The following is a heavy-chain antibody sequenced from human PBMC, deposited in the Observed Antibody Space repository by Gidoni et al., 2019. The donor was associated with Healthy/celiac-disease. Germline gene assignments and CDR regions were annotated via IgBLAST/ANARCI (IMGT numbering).Heavy chain of an antibody. CDR1: GGSFSGYY. CDR3: ARGPFRGYSGYQNGVFYYFDY. V-gene: IGHV4-34*01. J-gene: IGHJ4*02. CDR2: INHSGST. Sequence: QVQLQQWGAGLLKPSETLSLTCAVYGGSFSGYYWSWIRQPPGKGLEWIGEINHSGSTNYNPSLKSRVTISVDTSKNQFSLKLSSVTAADTAVYYCARGPFRGYSGYQNGVFYYFDYWGQGTLVTVSS. D-gene: IGHD5-12*01.